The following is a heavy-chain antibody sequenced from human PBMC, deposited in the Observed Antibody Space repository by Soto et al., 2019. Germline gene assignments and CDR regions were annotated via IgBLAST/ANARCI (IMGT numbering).Heavy chain of an antibody. Sequence: EEQLVESGGYLVQPGGSLRLACAASGFTVSNNYMSWVRQAPGKGLEWVSLIYSGGSTYYADFVKGRFTISRDNSKNTLYLQMNSLRAEYTAMYYCAAYSHKGYWGQGTLVTVSS. CDR2: IYSGGST. CDR3: AAYSHKGY. J-gene: IGHJ4*02. CDR1: GFTVSNNY. V-gene: IGHV3-66*01. D-gene: IGHD3-16*01.